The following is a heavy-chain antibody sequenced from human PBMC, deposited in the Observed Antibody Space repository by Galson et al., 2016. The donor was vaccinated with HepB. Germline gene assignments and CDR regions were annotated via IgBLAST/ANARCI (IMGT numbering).Heavy chain of an antibody. CDR2: IKSDGSST. D-gene: IGHD4-17*01. CDR1: GFTFSSYW. Sequence: SLRLSCAASGFTFSSYWMHWVRQAPGKGLVWVSRIKSDGSSTTYADSVKGRFTISRDNAKNSLYLQMDRLRDDDTAVYHCARSRETVTPPYFDYWGQGKLVIVSS. J-gene: IGHJ4*02. V-gene: IGHV3-74*01. CDR3: ARSRETVTPPYFDY.